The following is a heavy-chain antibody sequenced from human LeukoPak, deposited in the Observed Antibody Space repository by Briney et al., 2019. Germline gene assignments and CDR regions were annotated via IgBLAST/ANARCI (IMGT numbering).Heavy chain of an antibody. V-gene: IGHV4-34*01. CDR2: INHSGST. J-gene: IGHJ6*03. Sequence: SETLSLTCAVYGGSFSGYYWSWIRQPPGKGLEWIWEINHSGSTNYNPSLKSRVTISVDTSKNQFSLKLSSVTAADTAVYYCARGKRGRYYDFWSGYYPYYYYMDVWGKGTTVTVSS. CDR1: GGSFSGYY. D-gene: IGHD3-3*01. CDR3: ARGKRGRYYDFWSGYYPYYYYMDV.